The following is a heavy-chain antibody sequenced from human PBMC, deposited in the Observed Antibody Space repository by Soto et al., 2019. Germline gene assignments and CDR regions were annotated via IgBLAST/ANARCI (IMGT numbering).Heavy chain of an antibody. J-gene: IGHJ4*02. Sequence: EVQLVESGGGLVKPGQSRRPSCVASGFTFGDNPMSWFRQAPGKGLEWVGFIKSKAYGGTTEYAPSVKGRFTISGDDSKSIVYLQMNSLKTEDTAVYYCTREFSGSGGWGQGTLVTVSS. V-gene: IGHV3-49*05. CDR3: TREFSGSGG. CDR1: GFTFGDNP. CDR2: IKSKAYGGTT. D-gene: IGHD3-10*01.